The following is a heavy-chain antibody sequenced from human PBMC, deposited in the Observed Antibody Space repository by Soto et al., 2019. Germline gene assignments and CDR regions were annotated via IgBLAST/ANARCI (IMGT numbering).Heavy chain of an antibody. D-gene: IGHD3-22*01. Sequence: GSLRLSCAVPGFTFSTYWMNWVRQAPGKGLEWVANIKQDGSEKYYVDSVKGRFAISRDNAKNSLYLQMNSLRAEDTAVYYCARVYSSGYYPYRYFDLWGCGXLVTVSS. CDR3: ARVYSSGYYPYRYFDL. CDR1: GFTFSTYW. V-gene: IGHV3-7*01. J-gene: IGHJ2*01. CDR2: IKQDGSEK.